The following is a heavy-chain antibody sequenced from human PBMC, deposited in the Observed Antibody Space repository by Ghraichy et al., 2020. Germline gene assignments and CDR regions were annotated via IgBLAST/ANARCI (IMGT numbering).Heavy chain of an antibody. CDR2: IYHSGGT. CDR1: GGSISSSGYS. CDR3: ARAPRDWVLGYFYYMDV. D-gene: IGHD3-9*01. Sequence: SETLSLTCAVSGGSISSSGYSWTWIRQPPGKGLEWIGYIYHSGGTYYNPSLKSRVTISIDRSKNQFSLKLNSVTAADTAVYYCARAPRDWVLGYFYYMDVWGKGTTFTVSS. J-gene: IGHJ6*03. V-gene: IGHV4-30-2*01.